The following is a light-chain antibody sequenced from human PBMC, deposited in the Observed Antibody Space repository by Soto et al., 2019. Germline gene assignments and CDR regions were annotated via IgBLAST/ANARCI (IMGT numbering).Light chain of an antibody. CDR3: QQYNNWPRT. Sequence: EIVMTQSPATLSVSPGDRATVSCRASQSVSSNLAWYQQKPGQAPRLLIYGASTMATGIPSRFSGSGSGTEFTLTIGSLQSEDFAVYYCQQYNNWPRTFGQGTKLEIK. V-gene: IGKV3-15*01. J-gene: IGKJ2*01. CDR1: QSVSSN. CDR2: GAS.